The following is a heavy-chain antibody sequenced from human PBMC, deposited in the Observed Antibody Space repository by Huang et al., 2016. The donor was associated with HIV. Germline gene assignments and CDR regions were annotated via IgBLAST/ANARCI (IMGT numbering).Heavy chain of an antibody. CDR3: MRGAGGSSSDY. CDR1: GFTFSASW. CDR2: IRADGSAT. Sequence: EVQLVESGGGLAQPGESLRLSCAASGFTFSASWMHWVRHVPGKGRVGGSQIRADGSATDYADAVKGRFTISRDNAKNTLYLQMNSLKVEDTAVYYCMRGAGGSSSDYWGQGTLVTVSS. V-gene: IGHV3-74*01. J-gene: IGHJ4*02. D-gene: IGHD6-13*01.